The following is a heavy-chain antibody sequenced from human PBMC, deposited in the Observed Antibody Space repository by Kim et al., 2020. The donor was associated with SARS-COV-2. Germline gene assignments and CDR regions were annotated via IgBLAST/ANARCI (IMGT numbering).Heavy chain of an antibody. CDR2: ISYDGTNQ. CDR1: GFTFSSYG. D-gene: IGHD3-16*01. J-gene: IGHJ6*01. Sequence: GGSLRLSCAASGFTFSSYGMHWVRQAPGKGLECVAVISYDGTNQYYVDSVKGRFAISRDNSDNTLYLQMNSLRVEDTAVYYCAKDRGDYVWGGYYYYGL. V-gene: IGHV3-30*18. CDR3: AKDRGDYVWGGYYYYGL.